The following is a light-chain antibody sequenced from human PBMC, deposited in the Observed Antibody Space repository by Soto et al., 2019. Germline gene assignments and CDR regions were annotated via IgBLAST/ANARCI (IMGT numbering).Light chain of an antibody. Sequence: DIQMTQSPSSLSASVGDRVTITCRASESIARHLNWYQQKPGKAPNLLIYAASSLQNGVPSRFRGGGSGTDFTLTINYLQPEDFATYYCQQTYSTLSITFGQGTRLEIK. J-gene: IGKJ5*01. CDR1: ESIARH. CDR2: AAS. CDR3: QQTYSTLSIT. V-gene: IGKV1-39*01.